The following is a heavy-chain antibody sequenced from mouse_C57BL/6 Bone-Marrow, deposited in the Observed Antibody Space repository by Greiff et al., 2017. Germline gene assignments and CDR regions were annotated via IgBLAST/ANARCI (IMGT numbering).Heavy chain of an antibody. CDR2: FNPGSGGI. CDR3: ARGYSGFFAY. CDR1: GYAFTNYL. J-gene: IGHJ3*01. D-gene: IGHD2-3*01. Sequence: VQLQQSGAELVRPGTSVKVSCKASGYAFTNYLIEWVKQRPGQGLEWIGVFNPGSGGITYNEKFKGTATLTAAKSSSTASMPLSSLTSADSAVYFCARGYSGFFAYWGQGTLVTVSA. V-gene: IGHV1-54*01.